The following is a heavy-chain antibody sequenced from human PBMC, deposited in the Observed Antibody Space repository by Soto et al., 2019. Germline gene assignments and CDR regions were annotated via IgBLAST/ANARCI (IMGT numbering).Heavy chain of an antibody. J-gene: IGHJ4*02. CDR3: PRYSSSWYPSNY. Sequence: SETLSLTCTVSGGSVTGRSYYWSCILQPPGKALAWIGYIYYRGRSNSNPSLKSRVTISVDTSKNQFSLKLNSVTAADTAVYYCPRYSSSWYPSNYWGQGTLVTVSS. V-gene: IGHV4-61*01. CDR2: IYYRGRS. CDR1: GGSVTGRSYY. D-gene: IGHD6-13*01.